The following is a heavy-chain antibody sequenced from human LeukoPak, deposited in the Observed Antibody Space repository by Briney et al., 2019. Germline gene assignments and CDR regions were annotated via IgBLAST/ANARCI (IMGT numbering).Heavy chain of an antibody. CDR2: ISGSSIYI. CDR1: GLTFSTYS. V-gene: IGHV3-21*01. J-gene: IGHJ4*02. CDR3: ARDPPYCDSSGYYYDY. D-gene: IGHD3-22*01. Sequence: KAGGSLRLSCAASGLTFSTYSMNWVRQAPGKGLEWVSSISGSSIYIYYADSVKGRFTISRDNAKNSLYLQMNSLRAEDTAVYYCARDPPYCDSSGYYYDYWGQGTLVTVSS.